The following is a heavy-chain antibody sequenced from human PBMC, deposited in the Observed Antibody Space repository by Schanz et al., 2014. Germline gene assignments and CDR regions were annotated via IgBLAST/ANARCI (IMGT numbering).Heavy chain of an antibody. CDR1: GFPFRSYV. D-gene: IGHD3-3*01. CDR3: TRTIYDLWSGSFDS. J-gene: IGHJ4*02. V-gene: IGHV3-30*04. CDR2: ISYDGNNQ. Sequence: QLQLVESGGGVVQPGRSLRLSCAASGFPFRSYVMHWVRQAPGKGLEWVAFISYDGNNQYYADSVKVRFTISRDNSQNTLYLQMNSMRAEETAVYYCTRTIYDLWSGSFDSWGQGTLVTVSS.